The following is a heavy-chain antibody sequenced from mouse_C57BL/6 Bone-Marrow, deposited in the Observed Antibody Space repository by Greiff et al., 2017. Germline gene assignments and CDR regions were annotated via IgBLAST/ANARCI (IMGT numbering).Heavy chain of an antibody. Sequence: EVMLVESGGGLVQPGGSLKLSCAASGFTFSDYYMYWVRQTPEKRLEWVAYISNGGGSTYYPDTVKGRFTISRDNAKNTLYLQMSRLKSEDTAMYYFARGYYYGNYVDYWGQGTTLTVSS. J-gene: IGHJ2*01. D-gene: IGHD1-1*01. V-gene: IGHV5-12*01. CDR2: ISNGGGST. CDR3: ARGYYYGNYVDY. CDR1: GFTFSDYY.